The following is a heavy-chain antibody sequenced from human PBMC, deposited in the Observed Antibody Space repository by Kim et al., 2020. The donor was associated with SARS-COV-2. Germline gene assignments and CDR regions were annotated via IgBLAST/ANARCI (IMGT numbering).Heavy chain of an antibody. J-gene: IGHJ4*02. CDR3: ARDPGYCSGVSCYSGVYFDY. CDR2: IYSRGST. CDR1: GFTVSSNS. V-gene: IGHV3-53*01. D-gene: IGHD2-15*01. Sequence: GGSLRLSCAASGFTVSSNSMSWVRQAPGKGLEWVSVIYSRGSTYYADSVKGRFTISRDNSKNTLYLQMNSLRAEDTAVYYCARDPGYCSGVSCYSGVYFDYWGQGTLVTVSS.